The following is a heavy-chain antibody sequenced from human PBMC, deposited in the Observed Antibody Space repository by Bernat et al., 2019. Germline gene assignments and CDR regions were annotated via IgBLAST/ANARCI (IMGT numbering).Heavy chain of an antibody. V-gene: IGHV1-69*02. D-gene: IGHD3-22*01. CDR1: GGTFSSYT. Sequence: QVQLVQSGAEVKKPGSSVKVSCKASGGTFSSYTISWVRQAPGQGLEWMGRIIPILGIANYAQKFQGRVTIPADKSTSTAYMGLGSLRSEDTAVYYCAGGRLPYDSSGFGAAFDIWGQGTMVPVSS. CDR3: AGGRLPYDSSGFGAAFDI. J-gene: IGHJ3*02. CDR2: IIPILGIA.